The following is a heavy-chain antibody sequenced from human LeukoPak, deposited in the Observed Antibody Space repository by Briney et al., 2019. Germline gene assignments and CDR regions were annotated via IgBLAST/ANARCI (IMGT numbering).Heavy chain of an antibody. D-gene: IGHD5-24*01. J-gene: IGHJ4*02. CDR2: INPSGGST. CDR3: ARSVKMPTIVH. CDR1: GYTFTTYY. Sequence: ASVKVSCKASGYTFTTYYMHWVRQAPGQGLQWMGIINPSGGSTSYAQKFQGRVTMTRDTSTSTVYMELSSLRSDDTAIYYCARSVKMPTIVHWGQGTLVTVSP. V-gene: IGHV1-46*03.